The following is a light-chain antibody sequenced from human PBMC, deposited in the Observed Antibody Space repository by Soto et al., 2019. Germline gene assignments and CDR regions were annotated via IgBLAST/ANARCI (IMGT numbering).Light chain of an antibody. J-gene: IGLJ1*01. CDR3: QSYDSSLVYV. Sequence: QSVLTQPPSVSGAPGQRVTISCTGSSSNIGAGYDVHWYQQLPGTAPKLLIYGNNNRPSGVPDRFSGSKSGTSASLAITGLQAEDEADYYCQSYDSSLVYVFGTGTKVTVL. CDR1: SSNIGAGYD. V-gene: IGLV1-40*01. CDR2: GNN.